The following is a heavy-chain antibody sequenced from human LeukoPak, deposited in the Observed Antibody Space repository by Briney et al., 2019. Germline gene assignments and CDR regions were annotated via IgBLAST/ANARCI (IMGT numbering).Heavy chain of an antibody. D-gene: IGHD3-3*01. CDR1: GLTFSSYA. Sequence: GGSLRLSCTASGLTFSSYAMSWVRQAPGKGLEWVSSISGSGGTTYYADSVKGRFTISRDNSKNTLYLQMNSLRTEDTAVYYCGLKASGWPPLSNVDYWGQGTLVTVSS. CDR3: GLKASGWPPLSNVDY. J-gene: IGHJ4*02. V-gene: IGHV3-23*01. CDR2: ISGSGGTT.